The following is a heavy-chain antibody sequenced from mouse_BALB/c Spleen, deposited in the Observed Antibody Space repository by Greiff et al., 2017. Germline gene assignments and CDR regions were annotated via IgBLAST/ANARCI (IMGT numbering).Heavy chain of an antibody. CDR2: ISYSGST. CDR1: GYSITSDYA. J-gene: IGHJ1*01. CDR3: ARVLWLRQGYWYFDV. D-gene: IGHD2-2*01. V-gene: IGHV3-2*02. Sequence: EVQLQQSGPGLVKPSQSLSLTCTVTGYSITSDYAWNWIRQFPGNKLEWMGYISYSGSTSYNPSLKSRISITRDTSKNQFFLQLNSVTTEDTATYYCARVLWLRQGYWYFDVWGAGTTVTVSS.